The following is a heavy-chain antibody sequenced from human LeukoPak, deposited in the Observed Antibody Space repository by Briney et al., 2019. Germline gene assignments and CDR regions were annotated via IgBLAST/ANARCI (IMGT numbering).Heavy chain of an antibody. CDR2: ISFDGSDK. CDR3: AKVELYDSSGD. V-gene: IGHV3-30*04. Sequence: GGSLRLSCAASGFTFSSYAMHWVRQAPGKGLEWVALISFDGSDKYYADSVKGRCTISRDNSKNTLYLQMNSLRAEDTAVYYCAKVELYDSSGDWGQGTLVTVSS. D-gene: IGHD3-22*01. CDR1: GFTFSSYA. J-gene: IGHJ4*02.